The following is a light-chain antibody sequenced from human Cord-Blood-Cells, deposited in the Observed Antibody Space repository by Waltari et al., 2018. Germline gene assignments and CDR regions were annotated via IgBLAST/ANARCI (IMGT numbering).Light chain of an antibody. CDR3: AAWDDSLNGWV. V-gene: IGLV1-44*01. CDR2: SNT. J-gene: IGLJ3*02. CDR1: SSNIGSNT. Sequence: QSVLTQPPSASGTPGQRVTIPCSGSSSNIGSNTVNWYHQLPGTAPKLLIYSNTQLPSGVPDRFSGAKSGTSASLAISGLQSEDEADYYCAAWDDSLNGWVFGGGTKLTVL.